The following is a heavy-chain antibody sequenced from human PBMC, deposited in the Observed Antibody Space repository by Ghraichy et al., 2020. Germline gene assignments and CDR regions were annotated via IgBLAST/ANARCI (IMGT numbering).Heavy chain of an antibody. D-gene: IGHD1-26*01. CDR3: TTPLGRELQQADY. V-gene: IGHV3-15*01. CDR2: IKSKADGGTT. CDR1: GFTFTNAW. Sequence: GGSLRLSCAASGFTFTNAWMSWVRQAPGKGLEWVGRIKSKADGGTTDYAAPVKGRFTISRDDSKTTLYLQMNSLKTEDTAVYYCTTPLGRELQQADYWGQGTLVTVSS. J-gene: IGHJ4*02.